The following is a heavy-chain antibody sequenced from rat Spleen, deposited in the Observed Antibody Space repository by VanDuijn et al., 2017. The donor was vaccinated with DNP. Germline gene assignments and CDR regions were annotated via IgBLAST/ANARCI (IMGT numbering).Heavy chain of an antibody. CDR3: ARSPETSYIYFPWAY. CDR1: GFSLTSNN. Sequence: QVQLKESGPGLVQPSQTLSLTCTVAGFSLTSNNVHWVRQPPGKGLEWMGVIWNNGGTRYNSVLKSRLRISKDTSKSQVFLNMNSLQTEDTATYYCARSPETSYIYFPWAYWGQGTLVTVSS. V-gene: IGHV2-41*01. CDR2: IWNNGGT. J-gene: IGHJ3*01. D-gene: IGHD1-2*01.